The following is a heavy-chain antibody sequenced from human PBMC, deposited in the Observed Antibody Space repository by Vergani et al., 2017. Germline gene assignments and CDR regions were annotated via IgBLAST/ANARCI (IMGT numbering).Heavy chain of an antibody. D-gene: IGHD5-24*01. CDR1: GYTFTDYY. J-gene: IGHJ6*03. V-gene: IGHV7-4-1*02. CDR2: INTNTGNP. CDR3: ARGGDGYNYPYYYYYYMDV. Sequence: VQLVQSGAEVKKPGATVKISCKVSGYTFTDYYMHWVQQAPGKGLEWMGWINTNTGNPTYAQGFTGRFVFSLDTSVSTAYLQISSLKAEDTAVYYCARGGDGYNYPYYYYYYMDVWGKGTTVTVSS.